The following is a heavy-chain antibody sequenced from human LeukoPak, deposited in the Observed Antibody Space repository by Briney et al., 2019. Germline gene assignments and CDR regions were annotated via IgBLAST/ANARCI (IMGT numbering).Heavy chain of an antibody. CDR2: ISSGSSII. D-gene: IGHD3-16*01. CDR1: GFTFSSYS. CDR3: ARGGIGAYYFDY. Sequence: GGSLRLSCAASGFTFSSYSMNWVRQAPGKGLEWVSYISSGSSIIYYADSVKGRFTISRDNAKNSLYLQMNSLRAEDTAVYYCARGGIGAYYFDYRGQGTLVTVSS. J-gene: IGHJ4*02. V-gene: IGHV3-48*01.